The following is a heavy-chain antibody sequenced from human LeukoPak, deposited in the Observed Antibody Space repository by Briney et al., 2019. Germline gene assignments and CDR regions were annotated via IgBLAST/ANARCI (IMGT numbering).Heavy chain of an antibody. D-gene: IGHD3-10*01. CDR2: IWYDGSNK. J-gene: IGHJ5*02. CDR3: ATDPPRGYGSGSYLWFDP. CDR1: GFTFSSYG. V-gene: IGHV3-33*01. Sequence: GGSLRLSCAASGFTFSSYGMHWVRQAPGKGLEWVAVIWYDGSNKYYADSVKGRFTISRDNSKNTLYLQMNSLRAEDTAVYYCATDPPRGYGSGSYLWFDPWGQGTLVTVSS.